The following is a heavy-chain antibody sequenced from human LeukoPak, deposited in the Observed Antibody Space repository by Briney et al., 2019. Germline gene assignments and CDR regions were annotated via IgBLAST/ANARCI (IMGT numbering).Heavy chain of an antibody. CDR3: AGHDWFDP. Sequence: GGSLRLSCAASGFIASSNYMSWVRQAPGKGLEWVSVIHTGGNTYYADFVKGRFIISRDNSKNTLYLQMNNLRVEDTAVYYCAGHDWFDPWGQGTLVTVSS. J-gene: IGHJ5*02. V-gene: IGHV3-53*01. CDR2: IHTGGNT. CDR1: GFIASSNY.